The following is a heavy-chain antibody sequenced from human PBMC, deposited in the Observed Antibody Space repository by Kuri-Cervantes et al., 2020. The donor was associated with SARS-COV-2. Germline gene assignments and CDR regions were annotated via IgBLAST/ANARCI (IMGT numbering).Heavy chain of an antibody. CDR2: IGTAGDT. V-gene: IGHV3-13*01. CDR3: TKDHRAAPGDLLDFDY. D-gene: IGHD3-10*01. J-gene: IGHJ4*02. Sequence: GESLKISCAASGFTFSSYDMHWVRQATGKGLEWVSAIGTAGDTYYPGSVKGRFTIARDDSKHTLYLQTNSLRAEDTALYYCTKDHRAAPGDLLDFDYWGQGTLVTVSS. CDR1: GFTFSSYD.